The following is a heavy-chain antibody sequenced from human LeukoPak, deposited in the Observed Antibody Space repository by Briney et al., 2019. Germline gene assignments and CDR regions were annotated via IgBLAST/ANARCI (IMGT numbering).Heavy chain of an antibody. CDR3: ARDEGSGSYAWDY. V-gene: IGHV4-4*07. CDR1: GGSISSNY. J-gene: IGHJ4*02. Sequence: SETLSLTCTVSGGSISSNYWSSIRQPAGKGLEWIGRIYFSGSTNYNPSLKSRVTMSLDTSKNQFSLKMRSMTAADTAVYYCARDEGSGSYAWDYWGQGTLVTVSS. CDR2: IYFSGST. D-gene: IGHD1-26*01.